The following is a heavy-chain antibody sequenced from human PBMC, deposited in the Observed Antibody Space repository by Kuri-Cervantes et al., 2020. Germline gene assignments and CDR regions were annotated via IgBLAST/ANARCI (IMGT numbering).Heavy chain of an antibody. V-gene: IGHV1-3*01. CDR1: GYTFTSYA. Sequence: ASVKVSCKTSGYTFTSYAVHWVRQAPGQRLEWVGWINPGSGDTKYSQNFQGRVTITRDTSASTVYMELSSLRSEDTAIYYCARDRIGEVAYCGDGCNSWFDPWGQGTLVTVSS. D-gene: IGHD2-21*02. J-gene: IGHJ5*02. CDR2: INPGSGDT. CDR3: ARDRIGEVAYCGDGCNSWFDP.